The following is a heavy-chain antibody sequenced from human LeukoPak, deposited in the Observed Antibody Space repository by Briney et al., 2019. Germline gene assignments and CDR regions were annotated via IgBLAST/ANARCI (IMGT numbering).Heavy chain of an antibody. J-gene: IGHJ6*03. D-gene: IGHD2-21*02. CDR1: GYTFINYG. CDR3: ARTTEGYCRGRDCYSYYYYMDV. CDR2: ISPYNGNT. Sequence: ASVKVSCKASGYTFINYGISWVRQAPGQGLEWMGWISPYNGNTKYLQKLQGRVTMTTDTSTSTAYMEVSSLRSDDTAVYYCARTTEGYCRGRDCYSYYYYMDVWGKGTTVTVSS. V-gene: IGHV1-18*01.